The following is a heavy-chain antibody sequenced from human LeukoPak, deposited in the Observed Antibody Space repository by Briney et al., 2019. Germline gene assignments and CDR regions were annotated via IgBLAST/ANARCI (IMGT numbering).Heavy chain of an antibody. V-gene: IGHV4-34*01. CDR3: ASLRYSSGWYETGWFDP. CDR2: INHSGST. D-gene: IGHD6-19*01. CDR1: GGSFSGYY. J-gene: IGHJ5*02. Sequence: SETLSLTCAVYGGSFSGYYWSWIRQPPGKGLEWIGEINHSGSTNYNPSLKSRVTMSVDTSKNQFSLKLSSVTAADTAVYYCASLRYSSGWYETGWFDPWGQGTLVTVSS.